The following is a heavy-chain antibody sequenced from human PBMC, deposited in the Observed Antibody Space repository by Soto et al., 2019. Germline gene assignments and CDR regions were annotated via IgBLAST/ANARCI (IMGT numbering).Heavy chain of an antibody. V-gene: IGHV4-39*01. CDR3: ARRHPSRTGYYQPPFDY. D-gene: IGHD3-22*01. Sequence: PSETLSLTCTVSCGSIGSSSYYWGWIRQPPGTGLERIGSIYYSGSTYYNPSLKRRVTISVDTSKNQFSLKLSSMTAADTAVYYCARRHPSRTGYYQPPFDYWGQGTLVTVSS. J-gene: IGHJ4*02. CDR2: IYYSGST. CDR1: CGSIGSSSYY.